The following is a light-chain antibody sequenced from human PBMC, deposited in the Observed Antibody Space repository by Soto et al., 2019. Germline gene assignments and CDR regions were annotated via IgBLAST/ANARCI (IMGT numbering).Light chain of an antibody. V-gene: IGKV3-15*01. CDR3: QQNNKWPPVT. Sequence: EVVMTQSPATVSVFPGEGVTLSCRASQTISTDLAGYQQKPGQAPRLLIYGASTRATGVPDRFSGGGSGTELTLTISSLQSDDFAFYYCQQNNKWPPVTFGGGTKVEIK. CDR2: GAS. CDR1: QTISTD. J-gene: IGKJ4*02.